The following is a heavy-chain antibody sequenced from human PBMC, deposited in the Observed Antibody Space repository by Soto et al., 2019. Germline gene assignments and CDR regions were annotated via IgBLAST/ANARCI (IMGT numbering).Heavy chain of an antibody. Sequence: PGGSLRLSCAASGFTFSSYSMNWVRQAPGKGLEWVSSISSSSSYIYYADSVKGRFAISRDNAKNSLYLQMNSLRAEDTAVYYCARGHIVVVPAASFPWGQGTLVTVSS. CDR1: GFTFSSYS. J-gene: IGHJ5*02. CDR2: ISSSSSYI. V-gene: IGHV3-21*01. CDR3: ARGHIVVVPAASFP. D-gene: IGHD2-2*01.